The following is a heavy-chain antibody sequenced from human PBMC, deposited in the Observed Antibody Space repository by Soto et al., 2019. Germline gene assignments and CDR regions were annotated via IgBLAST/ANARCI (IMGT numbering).Heavy chain of an antibody. V-gene: IGHV3-23*01. CDR2: ISGSGGST. CDR3: AKGGEGLYDFWSGYSLYYYYYMDV. J-gene: IGHJ6*03. Sequence: GGSLRLSCAASGFTFSSYAMSWVRQAPGKGLEWVSAISGSGGSTYYADSVKGRFTISRDNSKNTLYLQMNSLRAEDTAVYYCAKGGEGLYDFWSGYSLYYYYYMDVWGKGTTVTVSS. D-gene: IGHD3-3*01. CDR1: GFTFSSYA.